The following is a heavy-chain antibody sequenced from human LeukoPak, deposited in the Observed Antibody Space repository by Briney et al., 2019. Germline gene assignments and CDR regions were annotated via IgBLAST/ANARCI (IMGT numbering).Heavy chain of an antibody. CDR1: GGSISSGGYY. J-gene: IGHJ4*02. V-gene: IGHV4-31*03. CDR3: AGVTRYSYGPQPDNFDY. Sequence: TSQTLSLTCTVSGGSISSGGYYWSWIRQHPGKGLEWIGYIYYSGSTYYNPSLKSRVTISVDTSKNQFSLKLSSVTAADTAVYYCAGVTRYSYGPQPDNFDYWGQGTLVTVSS. D-gene: IGHD5-18*01. CDR2: IYYSGST.